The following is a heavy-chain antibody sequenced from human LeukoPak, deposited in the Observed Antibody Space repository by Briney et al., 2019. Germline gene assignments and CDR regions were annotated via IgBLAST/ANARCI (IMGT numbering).Heavy chain of an antibody. CDR3: ARDLDSSTWYRGFDY. V-gene: IGHV4-34*01. D-gene: IGHD6-13*01. CDR2: INHSGST. Sequence: SETLSLTCAVYGGSFSGYYWSWIRQPPGKGLEWIGEINHSGSTNYNPSLKSRVTISVDTSKNQFSLKLSSVTAEDTAVYYCARDLDSSTWYRGFDYWGQGTLITVSS. CDR1: GGSFSGYY. J-gene: IGHJ4*02.